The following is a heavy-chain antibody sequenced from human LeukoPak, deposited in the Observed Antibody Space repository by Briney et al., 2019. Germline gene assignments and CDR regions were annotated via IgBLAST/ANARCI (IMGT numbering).Heavy chain of an antibody. CDR3: ATAAGTS. D-gene: IGHD6-13*01. Sequence: SETLSLTCTVSGGSISSYYWSWIRQPPGKGLEWIGYIYYSGSTNYNPSLKSRVTISVDTSKNQFSLKLSSVTAADTAVYYCATAAGTSWGQGTLVTVSS. CDR1: GGSISSYY. CDR2: IYYSGST. V-gene: IGHV4-59*01. J-gene: IGHJ5*02.